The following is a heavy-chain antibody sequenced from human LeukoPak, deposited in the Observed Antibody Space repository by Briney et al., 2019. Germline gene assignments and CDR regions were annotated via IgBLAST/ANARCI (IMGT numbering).Heavy chain of an antibody. CDR3: AREQLTDILTGYYIRWFDP. Sequence: ASVKVSCKVSGYTLTELSMHWVRQAPGQGLEWMGIINPSGGSTSYAQKFQGRVTMTRDTSTSTVYMELSSLRSEDTAVYYCAREQLTDILTGYYIRWFDPWGQGTLVTVSS. CDR2: INPSGGST. V-gene: IGHV1-46*01. CDR1: GYTLTELS. J-gene: IGHJ5*02. D-gene: IGHD3-9*01.